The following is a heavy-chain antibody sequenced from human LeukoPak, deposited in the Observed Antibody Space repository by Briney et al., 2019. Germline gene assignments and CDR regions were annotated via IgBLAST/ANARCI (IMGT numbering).Heavy chain of an antibody. CDR3: AREYSSSWYGTYFDY. Sequence: GGSLRLSCAASGFTVSSNYMSWVRQAPGKGLEWVSGFYSGGSTYYADSVKGRFIISRDNSKNTLYLQMNSLRAEDTAVHYCAREYSSSWYGTYFDYWGQGTLVTVSS. J-gene: IGHJ4*02. CDR2: FYSGGST. CDR1: GFTVSSNY. V-gene: IGHV3-66*02. D-gene: IGHD6-13*01.